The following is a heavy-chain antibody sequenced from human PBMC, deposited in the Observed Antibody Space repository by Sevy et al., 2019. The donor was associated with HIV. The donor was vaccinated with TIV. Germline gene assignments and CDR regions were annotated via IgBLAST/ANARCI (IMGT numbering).Heavy chain of an antibody. CDR1: GYTFTSYD. D-gene: IGHD3-3*01. V-gene: IGHV1-8*02. Sequence: ASVKFSCKASGYTFTSYDINWVRQATGQGLEWMGWMNPNTGNTGYAQKFQGRVTMTRDTSTSTAYMDLRSLRSDDTAVYYCVRGTTFYDFWTGGDYWGQGTLVTVSS. CDR3: VRGTTFYDFWTGGDY. J-gene: IGHJ4*01. CDR2: MNPNTGNT.